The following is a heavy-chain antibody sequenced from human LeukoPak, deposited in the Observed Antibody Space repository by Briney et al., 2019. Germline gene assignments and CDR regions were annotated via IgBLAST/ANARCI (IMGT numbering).Heavy chain of an antibody. V-gene: IGHV3-7*03. CDR2: IKEDGTET. J-gene: IGHJ4*02. Sequence: GGSLRLSCAASGFMFSSNWMSWVRLAPGKGLEWVANIKEDGTETYYVDSVKGRFTISRDNAKNSLYLQMNSLRVEDKAVYYCAKEGRSLQTYWGQGTLVTLSS. D-gene: IGHD5-24*01. CDR3: AKEGRSLQTY. CDR1: GFMFSSNW.